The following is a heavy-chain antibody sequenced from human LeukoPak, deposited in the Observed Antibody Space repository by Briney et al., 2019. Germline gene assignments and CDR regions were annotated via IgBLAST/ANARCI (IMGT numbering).Heavy chain of an antibody. CDR2: IYSSGST. D-gene: IGHD2-15*01. Sequence: SETLSLTCTVSGGSISRYYWSWIRQPPGKGLEWIGYIYSSGSTNYNPSLRSRVTISVDTSNDQLSLKLSSLTAADTAVYYCAREGCSGGNCWFDPWGQGTLVTVSS. V-gene: IGHV4-59*01. CDR3: AREGCSGGNCWFDP. J-gene: IGHJ5*02. CDR1: GGSISRYY.